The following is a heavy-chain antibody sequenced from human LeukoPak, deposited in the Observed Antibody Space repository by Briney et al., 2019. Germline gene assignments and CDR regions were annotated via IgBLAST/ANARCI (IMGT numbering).Heavy chain of an antibody. CDR2: IYYSGST. V-gene: IGHV4-61*01. CDR1: GGSVSSGSYY. D-gene: IGHD6-13*01. Sequence: SETLSLTCTVSGGSVSSGSYYWSWIRQPRGKGLEWIGYIYYSGSTNYNPSLKSRVTISVDTSKNQFSLKLSSVTAADTAVYYSARDLAAARYFDLWGRGTLVTVSS. CDR3: ARDLAAARYFDL. J-gene: IGHJ2*01.